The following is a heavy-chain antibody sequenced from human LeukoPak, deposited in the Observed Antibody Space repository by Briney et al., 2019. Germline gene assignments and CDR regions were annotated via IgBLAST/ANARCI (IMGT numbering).Heavy chain of an antibody. CDR3: ATKQWLAPPPDS. CDR1: GFTFSKYW. V-gene: IGHV3-74*01. D-gene: IGHD5-12*01. J-gene: IGHJ4*02. CDR2: INTDGTVT. Sequence: GGSLRLSCAASGFTFSKYWMLWVRQAPGKGLESVSRINTDGTVTTYADSVKGRFTVSRDNAANTMFLQMNSVRDEDTAVYYCATKQWLAPPPDSWGQGTPVTVSS.